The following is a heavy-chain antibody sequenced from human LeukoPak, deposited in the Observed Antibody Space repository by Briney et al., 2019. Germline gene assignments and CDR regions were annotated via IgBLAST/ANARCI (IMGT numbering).Heavy chain of an antibody. Sequence: ASVKVSCKASGYTFSIYNMHCVRQAPGQGLEWMGIINPSGGTSYAQNLQGRITMTRDTSTSTLYMELSRLRSEDTAVYYCARGGDCSGGSCYRGFDYWGQGTLVTVSS. D-gene: IGHD2-15*01. CDR2: INPSGGT. V-gene: IGHV1-46*01. CDR1: GYTFSIYN. CDR3: ARGGDCSGGSCYRGFDY. J-gene: IGHJ4*02.